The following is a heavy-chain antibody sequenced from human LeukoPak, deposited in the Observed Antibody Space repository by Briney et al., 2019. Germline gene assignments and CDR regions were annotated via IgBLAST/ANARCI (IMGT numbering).Heavy chain of an antibody. D-gene: IGHD3-10*01. CDR3: ARARSVTMVRGAYFPIDY. Sequence: SVKVSCKASGGTFSSYTISWVRQAPGQGLEWMGGIIPIFGTANYAQKFQGRVTITADESTSTAYMELSSLRSEDTAVYYCARARSVTMVRGAYFPIDYWGQGTLVTVSS. CDR1: GGTFSSYT. V-gene: IGHV1-69*13. J-gene: IGHJ4*02. CDR2: IIPIFGTA.